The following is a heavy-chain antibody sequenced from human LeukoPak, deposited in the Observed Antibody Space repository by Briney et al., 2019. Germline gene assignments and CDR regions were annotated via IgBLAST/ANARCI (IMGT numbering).Heavy chain of an antibody. CDR2: INHSGST. Sequence: SETLSLTCAVYGGSFSGYYWSWIRQSPGKGLEWIGEINHSGSTNYNPSLKSRVTISVDTSKNQFSLKLSSVTAADTAVYYCAREVDGYSYGYRSYDYYMDVWGKGTTVTVSS. V-gene: IGHV4-34*01. CDR3: AREVDGYSYGYRSYDYYMDV. D-gene: IGHD5-18*01. CDR1: GGSFSGYY. J-gene: IGHJ6*03.